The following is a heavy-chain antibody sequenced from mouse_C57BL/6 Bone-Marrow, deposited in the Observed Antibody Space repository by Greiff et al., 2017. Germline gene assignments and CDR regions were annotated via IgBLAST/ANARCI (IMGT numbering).Heavy chain of an antibody. Sequence: QVQLQQPGAELVRPGSSVKLSCKASGYTFTSYWMDWVTQRPGQGLEWIGNIYPSDSETHYNQKFKDKATLTVDKSSSTAYMQLSSLTSEDSAVYYCARGGYDYDPAWFAYWGQGTLVTVSA. V-gene: IGHV1-61*01. J-gene: IGHJ3*01. CDR2: IYPSDSET. D-gene: IGHD2-4*01. CDR1: GYTFTSYW. CDR3: ARGGYDYDPAWFAY.